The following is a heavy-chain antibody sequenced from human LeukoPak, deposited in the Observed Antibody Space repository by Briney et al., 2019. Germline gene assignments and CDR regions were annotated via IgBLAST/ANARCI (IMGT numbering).Heavy chain of an antibody. CDR1: GYTFTSYG. Sequence: VASVKVSCKASGYTFTSYGISWVRQAPGQGLEWMGWISAYNGNTNYAQKLQGRVTMTTDTSTSTAYMELRSLRSDDTAVYYCARDHSYDFWSGYARGDYYYYMDVWGKGTTVTVSS. D-gene: IGHD3-3*01. CDR3: ARDHSYDFWSGYARGDYYYYMDV. J-gene: IGHJ6*03. CDR2: ISAYNGNT. V-gene: IGHV1-18*01.